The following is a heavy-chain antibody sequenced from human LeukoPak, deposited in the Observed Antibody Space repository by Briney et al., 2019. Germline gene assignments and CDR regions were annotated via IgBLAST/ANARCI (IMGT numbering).Heavy chain of an antibody. CDR3: ARDTPNDFWSGYYGSPDAFDI. Sequence: GGSLRLSCAASGFTFSSYAMSWVRQAPGKGLEWVSAISGSGGSTYYADSVKGRFTISRDNSKNTLYLQMNSLRAEDTAVYYCARDTPNDFWSGYYGSPDAFDIWGQGTMVTVCS. CDR2: ISGSGGST. J-gene: IGHJ3*02. V-gene: IGHV3-23*01. CDR1: GFTFSSYA. D-gene: IGHD3-3*01.